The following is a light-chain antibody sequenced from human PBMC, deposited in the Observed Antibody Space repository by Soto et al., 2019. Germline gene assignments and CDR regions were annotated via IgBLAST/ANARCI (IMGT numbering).Light chain of an antibody. CDR2: KAS. CDR3: QQYNDYST. Sequence: DIQLTQSPSTLSASVDARVTITCRASQSISSWLAWYQQKPGKAPKLLIYKASSLESGVPSRFSGSGSGTDFTLTISSLQPEDFVTYYCQQYNDYSTFGQGTKVDI. V-gene: IGKV1-5*03. J-gene: IGKJ1*01. CDR1: QSISSW.